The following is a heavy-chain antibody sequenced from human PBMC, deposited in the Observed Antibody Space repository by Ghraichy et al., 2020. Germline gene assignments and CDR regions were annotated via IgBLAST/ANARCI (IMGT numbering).Heavy chain of an antibody. CDR1: GGSISSYY. Sequence: SQTLSLTCTVSGGSISSYYWSWIRQPAGKGLEWIGRIYTSGSTNYNPSLKSRVTMSVDTSKNQFSLKLSSVTAADTAVYYCARAYRGRRLPTDRFDLWGRGTLVTVSS. D-gene: IGHD1-1*01. CDR2: IYTSGST. J-gene: IGHJ2*01. CDR3: ARAYRGRRLPTDRFDL. V-gene: IGHV4-4*07.